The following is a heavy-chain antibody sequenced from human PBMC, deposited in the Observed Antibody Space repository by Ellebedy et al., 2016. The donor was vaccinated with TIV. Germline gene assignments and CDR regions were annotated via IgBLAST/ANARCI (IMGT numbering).Heavy chain of an antibody. J-gene: IGHJ4*02. Sequence: ASVKVSXXASGYTFTSYGISWVRQAPGQGLEWMGWISAYNGNTNYAQKLQGRVTMTTDTSTSTAYMELRSLRSDDTAVYYCAREFDIDYDILTGYPAFFDYWGQGTLVTVSS. CDR3: AREFDIDYDILTGYPAFFDY. D-gene: IGHD3-9*01. CDR2: ISAYNGNT. CDR1: GYTFTSYG. V-gene: IGHV1-18*01.